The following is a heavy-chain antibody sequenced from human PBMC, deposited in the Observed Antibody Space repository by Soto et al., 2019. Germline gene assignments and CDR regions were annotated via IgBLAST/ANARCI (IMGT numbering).Heavy chain of an antibody. CDR1: GLTFNSYA. V-gene: IGHV3-23*01. CDR2: IRSIGDGT. Sequence: EMSLRLSCAAAGLTFNSYAMTWVRQAPGKVLEWVSSIRSIGDGTYYVAAVKGRFSISRDKSRNTRNETINSLRAEDRAGCYCAKNADFWSGCMYFWGQVTTVSVSS. CDR3: AKNADFWSGCMYF. J-gene: IGHJ6*02. D-gene: IGHD3-3*01.